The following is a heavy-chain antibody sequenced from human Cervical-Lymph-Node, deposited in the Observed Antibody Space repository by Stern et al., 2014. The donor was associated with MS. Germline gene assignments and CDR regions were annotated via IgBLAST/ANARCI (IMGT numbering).Heavy chain of an antibody. V-gene: IGHV4-39*01. Sequence: QVQLQESGPGLVKPSETLSLTCTVYGGSISSSSYYWGCIRQPPGKGLEWIGSIYYSGRTYYNPALKSRVPMSVDTSKNHFPLKLSSVTAADTAVYYCARLTSGIAANFDYWGQGTLVTVSS. CDR1: GGSISSSSYY. CDR2: IYYSGRT. CDR3: ARLTSGIAANFDY. J-gene: IGHJ4*02. D-gene: IGHD6-13*01.